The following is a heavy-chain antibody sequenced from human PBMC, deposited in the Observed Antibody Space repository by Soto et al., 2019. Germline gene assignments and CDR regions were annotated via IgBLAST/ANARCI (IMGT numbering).Heavy chain of an antibody. Sequence: ASVKVSCKASGGTFSSYAISWVRQAPGQGLEWMGGIIPIFGTANYAQKFQGRVPITVDESTSTAYMELSSLSSEDTAVYYCARDPYSSSPGVMYWFDPWGQGTLVTVSS. CDR1: GGTFSSYA. CDR2: IIPIFGTA. D-gene: IGHD6-6*01. V-gene: IGHV1-69*13. J-gene: IGHJ5*02. CDR3: ARDPYSSSPGVMYWFDP.